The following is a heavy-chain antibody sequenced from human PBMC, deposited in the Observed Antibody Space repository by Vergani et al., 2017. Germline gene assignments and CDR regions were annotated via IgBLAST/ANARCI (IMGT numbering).Heavy chain of an antibody. D-gene: IGHD3-3*01. V-gene: IGHV3-7*01. CDR2: IKQDGSEK. Sequence: EVQLVESGGGLVQPGGSLRLSCAASGFTFSSYWMSWVRQAPGKGLEWVANIKQDGSEKYYMDSVKGRFTISRDNAKNSLYLQMNSLTAEDTAVYYCARDSRYDFWSRNYMDVWGKGTTVTVSS. CDR1: GFTFSSYW. CDR3: ARDSRYDFWSRNYMDV. J-gene: IGHJ6*03.